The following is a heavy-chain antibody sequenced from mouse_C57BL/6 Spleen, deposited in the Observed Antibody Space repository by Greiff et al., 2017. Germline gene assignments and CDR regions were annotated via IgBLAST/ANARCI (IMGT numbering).Heavy chain of an antibody. CDR3: ARPYYYGSSLNYFDY. J-gene: IGHJ2*01. CDR1: GFNIKDYY. V-gene: IGHV14-2*01. D-gene: IGHD1-1*01. CDR2: IDPEDGET. Sequence: EVKLVESGAELVKPGASVKLSCTASGFNIKDYYMHWVKQRTEQGLEWIGRIDPEDGETKYAPKFQGKATITADTSSNTAYLQLSSLTSEDTAVYYCARPYYYGSSLNYFDYWGQGTTLTVSS.